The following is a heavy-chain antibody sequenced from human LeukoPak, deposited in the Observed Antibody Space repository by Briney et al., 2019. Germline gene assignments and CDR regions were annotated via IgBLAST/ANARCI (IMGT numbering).Heavy chain of an antibody. V-gene: IGHV3-30*18. D-gene: IGHD4-17*01. CDR3: AKARDYGDYMFDY. CDR2: ISYDGSNK. J-gene: IGHJ4*02. CDR1: GFTFSSYG. Sequence: GGSLRLSCAASGFTFSSYGMHWVRQAPGKGLEWVAVISYDGSNKYYADSVKGRFTISRDNSKNTLYLQMNSLRAEDMAVYYCAKARDYGDYMFDYWGQGTLVTVSS.